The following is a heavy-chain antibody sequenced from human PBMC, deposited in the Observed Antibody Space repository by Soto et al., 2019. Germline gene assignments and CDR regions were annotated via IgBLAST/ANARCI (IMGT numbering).Heavy chain of an antibody. J-gene: IGHJ5*02. V-gene: IGHV4-30-4*01. CDR1: CGSISSGHYY. Sequence: SEALSLTCTVSCGSISSGHYYWSCIRQPPGKGLEWIGYIYYSGSTYYNPSLKSRVTISVGTSKNQFSLKLSSVTAADTAVYYCARGSPDCSSTSCYWFDPWGQGTLVTVSS. D-gene: IGHD2-2*01. CDR3: ARGSPDCSSTSCYWFDP. CDR2: IYYSGST.